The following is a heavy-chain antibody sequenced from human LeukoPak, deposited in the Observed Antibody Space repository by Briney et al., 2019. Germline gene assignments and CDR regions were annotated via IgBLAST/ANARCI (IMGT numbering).Heavy chain of an antibody. CDR3: ARAEQWLAPLVDY. D-gene: IGHD6-19*01. V-gene: IGHV3-23*01. CDR1: GFSFKTYA. Sequence: PGGSLRLSCAASGFSFKTYAMTWVRQGPGKGLGWVAGLKNTGTRTYYADSVRGRFTISRDNSKNTLYLQMGSLRAEDMAVYYCARAEQWLAPLVDYWGQGTLVTVSS. J-gene: IGHJ4*02. CDR2: LKNTGTRT.